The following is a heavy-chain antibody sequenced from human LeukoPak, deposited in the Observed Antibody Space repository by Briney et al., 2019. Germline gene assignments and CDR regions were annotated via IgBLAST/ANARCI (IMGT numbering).Heavy chain of an antibody. Sequence: SETLSLTCAVYGGSFSGYYWSWIRQPPGKGLEWIGRIYSSGSTNYNPSLKSRVTMSVDTSKNQFSLKLTSVTAADTAVYYCARGVYGSGDYWGQGTLVTVSS. V-gene: IGHV4-34*01. CDR2: IYSSGST. CDR3: ARGVYGSGDY. CDR1: GGSFSGYY. J-gene: IGHJ4*02. D-gene: IGHD3-10*01.